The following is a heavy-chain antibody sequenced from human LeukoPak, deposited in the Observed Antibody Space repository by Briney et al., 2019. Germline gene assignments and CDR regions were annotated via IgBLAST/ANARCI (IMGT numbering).Heavy chain of an antibody. D-gene: IGHD5-18*01. CDR1: GYIFTSYG. CDR2: ISVYNGNT. V-gene: IGHV1-18*01. Sequence: ASVKVSCKASGYIFTSYGISWVRQAPGQGLEWMGWISVYNGNTNYAQNFQGRVTMTTDTSTSTAYMELSSLRSEDTAVYYCAGSPTWIQPKSVWGKGTTVTVSS. J-gene: IGHJ6*04. CDR3: AGSPTWIQPKSV.